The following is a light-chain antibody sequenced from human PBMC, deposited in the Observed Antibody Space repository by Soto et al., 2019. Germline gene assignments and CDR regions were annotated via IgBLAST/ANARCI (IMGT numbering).Light chain of an antibody. CDR3: QQYISSWT. Sequence: DIQMTQSPSTLSASVGDRVTITCRASQSLGGWVAWYQQRPRKAPKLLIYDASSLESGVPSRFSGSGSGTEFTLTISSLQPADFATYYCQQYISSWTFGQGTKVEVK. CDR2: DAS. CDR1: QSLGGW. V-gene: IGKV1-5*01. J-gene: IGKJ1*01.